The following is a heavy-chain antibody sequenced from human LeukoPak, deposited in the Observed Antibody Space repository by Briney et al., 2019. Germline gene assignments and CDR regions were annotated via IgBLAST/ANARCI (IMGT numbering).Heavy chain of an antibody. V-gene: IGHV4-39*07. D-gene: IGHD3-22*01. CDR3: AGTYYYDSSGLFHY. J-gene: IGHJ4*02. Sequence: SETLSLTCTVSGGSISSSSYYWGWIRQPPGKGLEWIGEIYHSGSTNYNPSLKSRVTISVDKSKNQFSLKLSSVTAADTAVYYCAGTYYYDSSGLFHYWGQGTLVTVSS. CDR1: GGSISSSSYY. CDR2: IYHSGST.